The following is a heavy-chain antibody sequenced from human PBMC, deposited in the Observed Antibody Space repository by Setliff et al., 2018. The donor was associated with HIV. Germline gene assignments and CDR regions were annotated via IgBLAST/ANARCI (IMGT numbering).Heavy chain of an antibody. J-gene: IGHJ5*02. CDR2: IGSYSGYT. Sequence: ASVKVSCKASGGTFSSYVISWVRQAPGQGLVWMGWIGSYSGYTIYAQKFQERLTMTTEKSTPIATMSLRSLRSDDTAVYYCVRGHCNSDKCWYTWFDPWGQGTLVTVSS. CDR3: VRGHCNSDKCWYTWFDP. D-gene: IGHD2-2*01. CDR1: GGTFSSYV. V-gene: IGHV1-18*01.